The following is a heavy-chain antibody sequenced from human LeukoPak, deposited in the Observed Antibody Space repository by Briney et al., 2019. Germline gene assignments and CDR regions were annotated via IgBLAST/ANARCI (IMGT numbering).Heavy chain of an antibody. CDR1: GGSISSSSYY. J-gene: IGHJ4*02. CDR3: ARGSPGGAAATFDY. D-gene: IGHD6-13*01. CDR2: IYYSGST. Sequence: PSETLSLTCTVSGGSISSSSYYWGWIRQPPGKGLEWIGSIYYSGSTYYNPSLKSRVTISVDTSKNQFSLKLSSVTAADTAVYYCARGSPGGAAATFDYWGQGTLVTVSS. V-gene: IGHV4-39*07.